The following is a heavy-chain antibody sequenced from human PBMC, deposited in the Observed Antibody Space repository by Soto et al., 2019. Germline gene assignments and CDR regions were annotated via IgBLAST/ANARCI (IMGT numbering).Heavy chain of an antibody. V-gene: IGHV4-4*02. CDR1: GGSISSNW. Sequence: QVQLQESGPGLVKPSETLSLICDVSGGSISSNWWSWVRQPPGKGLEWIGEIHHSGTTNYNPSLKTRVIMSVDKSENQFSLTVNSVTAADTAVYYCARNTAMATMRGFDYSGQGTLVIVSS. CDR2: IHHSGTT. D-gene: IGHD5-18*01. J-gene: IGHJ4*02. CDR3: ARNTAMATMRGFDY.